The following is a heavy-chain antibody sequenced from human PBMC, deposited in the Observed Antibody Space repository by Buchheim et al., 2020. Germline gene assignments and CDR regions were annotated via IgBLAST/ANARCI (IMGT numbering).Heavy chain of an antibody. D-gene: IGHD5-18*01. Sequence: QLMQSGAEVKKPGASVKVSCKASGYAFPNFYIHWVRQARGQGLEWMGWMNPNSGNTGYAQKFQGRVTMTRNTSISTAYMELSSLRSEDTAVYYCAISDTAMAYYYYYGMDVWGQGTT. CDR3: AISDTAMAYYYYYGMDV. V-gene: IGHV1-8*01. CDR1: GYAFPNFY. CDR2: MNPNSGNT. J-gene: IGHJ6*02.